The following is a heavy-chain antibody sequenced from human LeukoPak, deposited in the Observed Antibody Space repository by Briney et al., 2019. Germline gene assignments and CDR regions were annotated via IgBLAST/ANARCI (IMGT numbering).Heavy chain of an antibody. CDR2: IYRSGST. J-gene: IGHJ4*02. V-gene: IGHV4-30-2*01. CDR3: ARGEGFYGSGTTHFDY. Sequence: SETLSLTCAVSGGSITSGAYAWSWIRQPPGKGLEWIGYIYRSGSTSYKPSLKSRLSITIDKSKNQFSLNLRSVTAADTAFYYCARGEGFYGSGTTHFDYWGQGTLATVSS. CDR1: GGSITSGAYA. D-gene: IGHD3-10*01.